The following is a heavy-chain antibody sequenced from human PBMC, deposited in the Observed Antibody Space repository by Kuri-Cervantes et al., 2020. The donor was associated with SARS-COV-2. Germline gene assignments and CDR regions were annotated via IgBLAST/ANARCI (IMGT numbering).Heavy chain of an antibody. Sequence: ASVKVSCKASGYTFTGYYMHWVRQAPGQGPEWMGWISAYNGNTNYAQKLQGRVTMTTDTSTSTAYMELRSLRSDDTAVYYCARMITSGGSWYYYYGMDVWGQGTTVTVSS. CDR2: ISAYNGNT. CDR3: ARMITSGGSWYYYYGMDV. CDR1: GYTFTGYY. V-gene: IGHV1-18*04. J-gene: IGHJ6*02. D-gene: IGHD2-15*01.